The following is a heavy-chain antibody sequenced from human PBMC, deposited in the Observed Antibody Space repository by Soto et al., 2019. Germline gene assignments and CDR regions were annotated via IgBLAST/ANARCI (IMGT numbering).Heavy chain of an antibody. J-gene: IGHJ4*02. CDR1: GGTFSSYA. D-gene: IGHD3-3*01. CDR2: IIPIFGTA. CDR3: ARAWSCYLALSGFDY. Sequence: SVKVSCKASGGTFSSYAISWVRQAPGQGLEWMGGIIPIFGTANYAQKFQGRVTITADESTSTAYMELSSLRSEDTAVYYCARAWSCYLALSGFDYWGQGTLVTVS. V-gene: IGHV1-69*13.